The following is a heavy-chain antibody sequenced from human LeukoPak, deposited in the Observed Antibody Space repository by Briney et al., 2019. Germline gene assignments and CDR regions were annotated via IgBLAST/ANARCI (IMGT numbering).Heavy chain of an antibody. V-gene: IGHV4-34*01. J-gene: IGHJ6*03. CDR3: ASKSITMVRYYYMDV. D-gene: IGHD3-10*01. CDR1: GGSLSNYY. CDR2: INHSGSI. Sequence: SETLSLTCGVYGGSLSNYYWNWMRQPPGKGLEWIGEINHSGSINYNPSLKSRVTMSVDTSRNQFSLNLNSVTAADTAVYYCASKSITMVRYYYMDVWGKGTTVTVSS.